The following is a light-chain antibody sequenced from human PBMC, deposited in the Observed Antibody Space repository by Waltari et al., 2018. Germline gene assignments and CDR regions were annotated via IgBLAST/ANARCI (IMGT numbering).Light chain of an antibody. Sequence: QSALTQPPSASGSPGQSVTISCPGTSSDVGGYNYFSWYQQHPGKAPKLMIYEVSKRPSGVPDRFSGSKSGNTASLTVSGLQAEDEADYYCSSYAGNNIVVFGGGTKLTVL. CDR1: SSDVGGYNY. J-gene: IGLJ2*01. V-gene: IGLV2-8*01. CDR2: EVS. CDR3: SSYAGNNIVV.